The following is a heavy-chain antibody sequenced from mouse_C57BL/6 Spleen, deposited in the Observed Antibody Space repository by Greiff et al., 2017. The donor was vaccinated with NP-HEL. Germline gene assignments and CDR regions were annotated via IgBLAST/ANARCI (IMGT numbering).Heavy chain of an antibody. CDR2: ISSGSSTI. CDR3: ATPVVARYYAMDY. Sequence: EVQRVESGGGLVKPGGSLKLSCAASGFTFSDYGMHWVRQAPEKGLEWVAYISSGSSTIYYADTVKGRFTISRDNAKNTLFLQMTSLRSEDTDMYYSATPVVARYYAMDYWGRGTSVTVSS. CDR1: GFTFSDYG. D-gene: IGHD1-1*01. J-gene: IGHJ4*01. V-gene: IGHV5-17*01.